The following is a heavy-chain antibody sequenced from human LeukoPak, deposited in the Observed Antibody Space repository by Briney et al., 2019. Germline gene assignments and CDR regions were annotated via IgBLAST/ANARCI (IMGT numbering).Heavy chain of an antibody. D-gene: IGHD3-16*01. J-gene: IGHJ4*02. CDR2: LRGDGET. CDR3: AKASWVSHADAVL. CDR1: GFIFSNYA. V-gene: IGHV3-23*01. Sequence: PGGSLRLSCAASGFIFSNYAMSWVRRAPARGLEWVSSLRGDGETFYADSVKGRFTLSRDESRNTVYLQLNNLRVEDTAVYYCAKASWVSHADAVLWGQGTLVTVSS.